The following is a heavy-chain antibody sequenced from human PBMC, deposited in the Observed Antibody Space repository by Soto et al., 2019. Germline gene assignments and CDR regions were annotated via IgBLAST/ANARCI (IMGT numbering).Heavy chain of an antibody. D-gene: IGHD6-19*01. CDR3: ARGYGSNFDY. J-gene: IGHJ4*02. CDR2: INHSGST. Sequence: SETLSLTCAVYGGSFSGYYWNWIRQPPGKGLEWIGEINHSGSTNYNPSLKSRVTISVDTSKNQFSLKLSSVTAADTAVYYCARGYGSNFDYWGQGTLVTVSS. V-gene: IGHV4-34*01. CDR1: GGSFSGYY.